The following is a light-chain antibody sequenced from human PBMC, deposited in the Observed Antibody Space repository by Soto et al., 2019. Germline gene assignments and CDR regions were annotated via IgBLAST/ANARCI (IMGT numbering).Light chain of an antibody. CDR3: QQYGSSPWT. CDR2: GAS. V-gene: IGKV3-20*01. Sequence: EIVMTQSPATLSVSPGERVTLSCSASQSVSSSYLAWYQQKPGQAPRLLIYGASSRATGIPDRFSGSGSGTDFTLTISRLEPEDFAVYYCQQYGSSPWTFGQGTKVDIK. J-gene: IGKJ1*01. CDR1: QSVSSSY.